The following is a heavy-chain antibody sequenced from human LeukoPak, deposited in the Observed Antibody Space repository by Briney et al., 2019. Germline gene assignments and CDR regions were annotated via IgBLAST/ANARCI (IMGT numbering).Heavy chain of an antibody. D-gene: IGHD2-21*02. J-gene: IGHJ4*02. V-gene: IGHV3-30*04. CDR3: AKGEPGRYCGGDCTDY. CDR2: ISYDGSNK. Sequence: GGSLRLSCAASGFTFSSYAMHWVRQAPGKGLEWVAVISYDGSNKYYADSVKGRFTISRDNSKNTLYLQMNSLRAEDTAVYYCAKGEPGRYCGGDCTDYWGQGTLVTVSS. CDR1: GFTFSSYA.